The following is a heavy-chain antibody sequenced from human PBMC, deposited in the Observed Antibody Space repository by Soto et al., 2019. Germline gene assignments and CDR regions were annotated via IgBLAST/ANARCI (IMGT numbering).Heavy chain of an antibody. CDR2: IYYSGST. Sequence: SETLSLTCTVSGGSISSGDYYWSWIRQPPGKGLEWIGYIYYSGSTYYNPALKSRVTLSVDTSKNPFYLELSSVGAADTDVYYCARDKVTIFGVARYYYYGMDVWGQGTTVTVSS. J-gene: IGHJ6*02. CDR1: GGSISSGDYY. CDR3: ARDKVTIFGVARYYYYGMDV. D-gene: IGHD3-3*01. V-gene: IGHV4-30-4*01.